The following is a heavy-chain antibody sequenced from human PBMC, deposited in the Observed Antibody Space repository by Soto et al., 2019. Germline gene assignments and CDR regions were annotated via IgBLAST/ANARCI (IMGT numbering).Heavy chain of an antibody. D-gene: IGHD2-2*01. CDR3: AMTTYCSSTSCYRFPYYYGMDV. J-gene: IGHJ6*02. V-gene: IGHV3-21*01. CDR1: GFTFSSYS. Sequence: GSLRLSCAASGFTFSSYSMNWVRQAPGKGLEWVSSISSSSSYIYYADSVKGRFTISRDNAKNSLYLQMNSLRAEDTAVYYCAMTTYCSSTSCYRFPYYYGMDVWGQGTTVTVS. CDR2: ISSSSSYI.